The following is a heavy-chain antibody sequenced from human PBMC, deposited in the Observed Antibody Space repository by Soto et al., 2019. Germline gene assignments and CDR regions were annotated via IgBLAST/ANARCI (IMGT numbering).Heavy chain of an antibody. D-gene: IGHD2-21*02. Sequence: ASVKVSCKASGFTFTSSAVQWVRQARGQRLEWIGWIVVGSGNTNYAQKFQERVTITRDMSTSTAYMELSSLTSEDTAVYYCAADGCGGDCYYYYYGMDVWGQGXTVTVYS. CDR2: IVVGSGNT. V-gene: IGHV1-58*01. J-gene: IGHJ6*02. CDR1: GFTFTSSA. CDR3: AADGCGGDCYYYYYGMDV.